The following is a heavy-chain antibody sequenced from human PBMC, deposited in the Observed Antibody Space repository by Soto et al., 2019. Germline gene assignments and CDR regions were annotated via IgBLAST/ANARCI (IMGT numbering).Heavy chain of an antibody. J-gene: IGHJ6*02. Sequence: LSLTCTVSGVSISTYLWSWIRQPPGKGLEWIGYVHNSGSTNYNPSLKSRVTMSVDTSKSQFSLKLSSVTAADTAVYYCARVMIAPAASYYYYGMDVWGQGTTVTAP. V-gene: IGHV4-59*01. CDR1: GVSISTYL. D-gene: IGHD2-2*01. CDR3: ARVMIAPAASYYYYGMDV. CDR2: VHNSGST.